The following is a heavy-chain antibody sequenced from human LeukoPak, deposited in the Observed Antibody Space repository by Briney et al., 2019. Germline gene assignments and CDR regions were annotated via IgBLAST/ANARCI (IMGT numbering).Heavy chain of an antibody. CDR3: ARVEPQYRYAEVGFYFDY. V-gene: IGHV3-23*01. Sequence: GGSLRLSCATSGFIFSSYAMSWVRQAPGRGLGWVSSISGSGGSIYYADSVKGRFTISRDNAKNSLYLQMNSLRDEDTAVYYCARVEPQYRYAEVGFYFDYWGQGTLVTVSS. D-gene: IGHD2-2*01. CDR1: GFIFSSYA. CDR2: ISGSGGSI. J-gene: IGHJ4*02.